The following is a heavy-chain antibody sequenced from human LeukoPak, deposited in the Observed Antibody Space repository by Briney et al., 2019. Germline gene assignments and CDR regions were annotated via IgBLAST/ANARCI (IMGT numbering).Heavy chain of an antibody. Sequence: GGSLRLSCAASGFTFSTYWMHWVRQVPGKGLVWVSRLNGDGNIINYADSVKGRLTISRDNSNNTVYLEMSSLRDEDTAVYHCVKDRGTSGVLDFWGQGTLVTVSS. CDR3: VKDRGTSGVLDF. D-gene: IGHD6-19*01. J-gene: IGHJ4*02. CDR2: LNGDGNII. CDR1: GFTFSTYW. V-gene: IGHV3-74*01.